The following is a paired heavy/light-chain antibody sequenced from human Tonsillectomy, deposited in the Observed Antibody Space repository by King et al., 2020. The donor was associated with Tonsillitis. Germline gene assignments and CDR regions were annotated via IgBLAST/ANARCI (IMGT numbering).Heavy chain of an antibody. J-gene: IGHJ5*01. V-gene: IGHV5-51*01. CDR1: GYSFTSYW. D-gene: IGHD3-10*01. Sequence: VQLVQSGAEVKKPGESLKISCEASGYSFTSYWIGWVRHMPGKGLEWVGVIYPVDSEVRYSPSFQGLVAMSVDEFSRTAYLQWSSLKASDTAMYYCARLRAYGAPRRVGLNNNWFDSWGQGTLVTVSS. CDR2: IYPVDSEV. CDR3: ARLRAYGAPRRVGLNNNWFDS.
Light chain of an antibody. J-gene: IGLJ3*02. CDR2: KND. CDR3: ATWDDSLWV. V-gene: IGLV1-47*01. CDR1: SSNIGTNY. Sequence: QSVLTQPPSASGTPGQRVTISCSGSSSNIGTNYVSWYQHLPGAAPRVIIYKNDQRPSGVPDRFSGSKSGTSASLAISGLRSEDEGDYYCATWDDSLWVFGGGTKVTVL.